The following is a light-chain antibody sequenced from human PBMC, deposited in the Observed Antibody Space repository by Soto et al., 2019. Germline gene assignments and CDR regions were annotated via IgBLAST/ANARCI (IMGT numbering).Light chain of an antibody. CDR3: QQRSSWPPT. CDR2: DAS. V-gene: IGKV3-11*01. CDR1: QSVSSY. J-gene: IGKJ1*01. Sequence: EIVLTQSPATLSLSPGERATLSCRASQSVSSYLAWYQQKPGQAPRLLVYDASNRATGIPARFSGSGSGTDFTLTIRSLEPEDFAVYYCQQRSSWPPTFGQGTQVEIK.